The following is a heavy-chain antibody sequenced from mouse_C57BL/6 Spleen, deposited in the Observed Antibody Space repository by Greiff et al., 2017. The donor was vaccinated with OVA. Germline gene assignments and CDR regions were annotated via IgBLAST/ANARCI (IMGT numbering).Heavy chain of an antibody. CDR3: AREPRPRDYCDY. J-gene: IGHJ2*01. Sequence: EVKLVESGPELVKPGASVKMSCKASGYTFTDYNMHWVKQSHGKSLEWIGYINPNNGGTSYNQKFKGKATLTVNKSSSTAYMELRSLTSEDSAVYYCAREPRPRDYCDYWGQGTTLTVSS. V-gene: IGHV1-22*01. CDR1: GYTFTDYN. CDR2: INPNNGGT.